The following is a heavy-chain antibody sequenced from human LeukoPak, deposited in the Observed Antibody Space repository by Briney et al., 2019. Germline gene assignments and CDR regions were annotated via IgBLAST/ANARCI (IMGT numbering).Heavy chain of an antibody. Sequence: SETLSLTCTVSGGSISSYYWSWIRQPPGKGLEWIGYIYYSGSTNYNPSLKSRVTISVDTSKNQFSLKLSSVTAADTAVYYCARHTGYCSGGSCHSGIGYWGQGTLVTVSS. CDR2: IYYSGST. D-gene: IGHD2-15*01. V-gene: IGHV4-59*08. CDR3: ARHTGYCSGGSCHSGIGY. CDR1: GGSISSYY. J-gene: IGHJ4*02.